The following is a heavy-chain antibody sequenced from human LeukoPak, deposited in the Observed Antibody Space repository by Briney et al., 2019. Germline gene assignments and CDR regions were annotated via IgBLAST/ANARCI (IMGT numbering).Heavy chain of an antibody. CDR1: GFTFSSYS. V-gene: IGHV3-21*01. CDR3: ARDLRYCSGGSCFIYFDY. CDR2: ISSSSSYI. Sequence: GGSLRLSCAASGFTFSSYSMNWVRQAPGKGLEWVSSISSSSSYIYYADSAKGRFTISRDNAKNSLYLQMNSLRAEDTAVYYCARDLRYCSGGSCFIYFDYWGQGTLVTVSS. J-gene: IGHJ4*02. D-gene: IGHD2-15*01.